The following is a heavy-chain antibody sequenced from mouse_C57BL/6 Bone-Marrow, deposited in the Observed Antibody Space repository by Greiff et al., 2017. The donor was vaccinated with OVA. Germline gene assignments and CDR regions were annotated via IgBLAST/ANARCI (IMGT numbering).Heavy chain of an antibody. V-gene: IGHV8-8*01. J-gene: IGHJ3*01. D-gene: IGHD1-1*01. CDR2: IWWDDDK. CDR1: GFSLSTFGMG. CDR3: ARILPHYYGSSYGFAD. Sequence: QVTLKESGPGILQPSQTLSLTCSFSGFSLSTFGMGVGWIRQPSGKGLEWLAHIWWDDDKYYNPALKSRLTISKDTSKNQVFLKIANVDTADTATYYCARILPHYYGSSYGFADWGQGTLVTVSA.